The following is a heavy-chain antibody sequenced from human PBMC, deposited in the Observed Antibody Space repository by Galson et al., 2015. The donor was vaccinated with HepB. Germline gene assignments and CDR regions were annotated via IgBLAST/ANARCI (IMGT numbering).Heavy chain of an antibody. CDR2: ISGSGGST. Sequence: SLRLSCAASGFTFSSYAMSWVRQAPGKGLEWVSGISGSGGSTYYADSVKGRFTISRDNSKNTLYLQMNSLRAEDTAVYYCAKDDYGDYGAFDIWGQGTMGTVSS. CDR3: AKDDYGDYGAFDI. D-gene: IGHD4-17*01. J-gene: IGHJ3*02. V-gene: IGHV3-23*01. CDR1: GFTFSSYA.